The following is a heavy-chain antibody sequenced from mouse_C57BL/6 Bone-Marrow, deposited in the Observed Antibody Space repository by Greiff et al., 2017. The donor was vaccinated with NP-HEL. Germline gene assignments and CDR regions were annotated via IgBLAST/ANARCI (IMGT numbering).Heavy chain of an antibody. CDR1: GYSITSDY. CDR3: ARSPLWLRRNYYAMDY. Sequence: EVQLVESGPGLAKPSQTLSLTCSVTGYSITSDYWNWIREFPGNKLEYMGYISYSGSTYYNPSLKSRISITRDTSKNQYYLQLNSVTTEDTATYYCARSPLWLRRNYYAMDYWGQGTSVTVSS. CDR2: ISYSGST. V-gene: IGHV3-8*01. J-gene: IGHJ4*01. D-gene: IGHD2-2*01.